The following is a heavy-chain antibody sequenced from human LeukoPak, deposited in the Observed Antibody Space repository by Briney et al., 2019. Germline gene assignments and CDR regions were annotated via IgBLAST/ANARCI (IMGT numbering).Heavy chain of an antibody. V-gene: IGHV3-7*01. Sequence: GGSLRLSCAASGFTFSSIWMSWVRLAPGKGLECVAMINQDGSAKYYADSVKGRFTVSRDHAKNSLFLQMNTLSDEDTAIYYCAGEPRMLACWGQGTLVTVSS. CDR1: GFTFSSIW. CDR3: AGEPRMLAC. CDR2: INQDGSAK. D-gene: IGHD3-10*02. J-gene: IGHJ4*02.